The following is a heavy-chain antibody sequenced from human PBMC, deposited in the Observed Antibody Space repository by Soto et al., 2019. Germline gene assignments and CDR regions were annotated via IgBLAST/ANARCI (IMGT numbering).Heavy chain of an antibody. V-gene: IGHV3-21*01. J-gene: IGHJ4*02. D-gene: IGHD1-26*01. CDR3: ARSRAHSGSYSL. CDR2: ISSSSSYI. CDR1: GFTFSSYS. Sequence: GGSLRLSCAASGFTFSSYSMNWVRQAPGKGLEWVSSISSSSSYIYYADSVKGRFTISRDNAKNSLYLQMNSLRAEDTAVYYCARSRAHSGSYSLWGQGTLVTVSS.